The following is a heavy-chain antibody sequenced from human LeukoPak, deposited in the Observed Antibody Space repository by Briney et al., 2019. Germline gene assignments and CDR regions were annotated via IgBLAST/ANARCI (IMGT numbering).Heavy chain of an antibody. Sequence: PGGSLRLSCAASGFTFSSYGMHWVRQAPGKGLEWVAFIRYDGSNKYYADSVKGRFTISRDNSKNTLYLQMNSLRAEDTAVYYCAKGGGYCSSTSCPSFDYWGQGTLVTVSS. CDR2: IRYDGSNK. CDR1: GFTFSSYG. D-gene: IGHD2-2*01. V-gene: IGHV3-30*02. J-gene: IGHJ4*02. CDR3: AKGGGYCSSTSCPSFDY.